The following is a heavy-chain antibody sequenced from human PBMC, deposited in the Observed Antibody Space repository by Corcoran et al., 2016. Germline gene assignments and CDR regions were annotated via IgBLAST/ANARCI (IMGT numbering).Heavy chain of an antibody. Sequence: QVQLVESGGGVVQPVRSLRLSCAASGFTFSSYGMHWVRQAPGKGLAWVAVISYDGSNKYYADSVKGRFTISRDNSKNTLYLQMNSLRAEDKAVYYCAKDPASLRRLGGLGDYWGQGTLVTVAS. V-gene: IGHV3-30*18. CDR2: ISYDGSNK. CDR1: GFTFSSYG. J-gene: IGHJ4*02. CDR3: AKDPASLRRLGGLGDY. D-gene: IGHD3-16*01.